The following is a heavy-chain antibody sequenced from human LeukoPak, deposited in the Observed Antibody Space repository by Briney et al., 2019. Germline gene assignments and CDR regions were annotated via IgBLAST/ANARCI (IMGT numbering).Heavy chain of an antibody. J-gene: IGHJ3*02. CDR2: ISAYNGNT. D-gene: IGHD4-17*01. Sequence: GASVKVSCKASGYTFTSYGISWVRQAPGQGLEWMGWISAYNGNTNYAQKLQGRVTMTTDTSTSTAYMELRSLRSDDTAVYYCARDEPDYGDGIPIPFDAFDIWGQGTMVTVSS. CDR1: GYTFTSYG. V-gene: IGHV1-18*01. CDR3: ARDEPDYGDGIPIPFDAFDI.